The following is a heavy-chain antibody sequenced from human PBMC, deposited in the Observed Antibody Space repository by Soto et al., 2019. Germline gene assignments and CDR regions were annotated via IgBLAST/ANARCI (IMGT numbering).Heavy chain of an antibody. V-gene: IGHV2-5*02. Sequence: QITLKESGPTLVKPTQTLTLTCTFSGFSLSTSGVGVGWIRQPPGKALQWLALIYWDDDKRFSPSLKTRLTNTKAPSKNQVVLTVTNMDPEDTATYFCAHRRSDGWYDFDYWGQGTLVTVSS. CDR1: GFSLSTSGVG. CDR2: IYWDDDK. D-gene: IGHD6-19*01. CDR3: AHRRSDGWYDFDY. J-gene: IGHJ4*02.